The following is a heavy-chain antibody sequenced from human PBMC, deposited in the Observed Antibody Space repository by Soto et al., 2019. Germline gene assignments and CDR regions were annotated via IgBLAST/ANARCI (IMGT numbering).Heavy chain of an antibody. CDR1: GFTFSTYW. CDR3: SRSLNS. CDR2: INQDGSEK. V-gene: IGHV3-7*01. Sequence: GGSLRLAWSASGFTFSTYWMDWFRQTPGKGLEWVANINQDGSEKNYVDSVKGRFTISRDNAKNSLYLQMSSLTAEDSALYYCSRSLNSWGQGTLVTVS. J-gene: IGHJ4*02.